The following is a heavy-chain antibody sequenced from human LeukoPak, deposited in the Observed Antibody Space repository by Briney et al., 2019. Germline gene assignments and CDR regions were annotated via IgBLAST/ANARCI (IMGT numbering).Heavy chain of an antibody. J-gene: IGHJ3*02. CDR3: ARDPNIVSAVTLRAFDI. V-gene: IGHV4-39*07. CDR1: GGSISSSSYY. Sequence: SETLSLTCTVSGGSISSSSYYWGWIRQPPGKGLEWIGSIYYSGGTYYNPSLKSRVTILVDKSKNQFSLNLGSLTAADTAMYYCARDPNIVSAVTLRAFDIWGQGTMVSVSS. D-gene: IGHD5/OR15-5a*01. CDR2: IYYSGGT.